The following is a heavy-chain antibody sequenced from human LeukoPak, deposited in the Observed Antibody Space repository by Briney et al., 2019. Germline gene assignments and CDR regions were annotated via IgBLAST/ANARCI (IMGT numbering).Heavy chain of an antibody. CDR3: ARVIHYYGSGRERYYGMDV. D-gene: IGHD3-10*01. Sequence: SVKVSCKASGGTFISYSISWVRQAPGQGLQWMGRIIPLFGIANYAQKFQGRVTITADKSTSTAYMELSSLRSEDTGVYYCARVIHYYGSGRERYYGMDVWGQGSTVTASS. J-gene: IGHJ6*02. CDR1: GGTFISYS. CDR2: IIPLFGIA. V-gene: IGHV1-69*04.